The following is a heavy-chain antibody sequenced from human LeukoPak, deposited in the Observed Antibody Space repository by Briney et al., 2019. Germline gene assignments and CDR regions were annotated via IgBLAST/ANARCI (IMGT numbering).Heavy chain of an antibody. Sequence: ASVKVSCKVSGYTLTELSMYWVRQAPGKGLEWMGGFDPEDGETIYAQKFQGRVTMTEDTSTDTAYMELSRLRSEDTAVYYCATKPHWYSSSHDYWGQGTLVTVSS. D-gene: IGHD6-13*01. V-gene: IGHV1-24*01. CDR1: GYTLTELS. CDR3: ATKPHWYSSSHDY. J-gene: IGHJ4*02. CDR2: FDPEDGET.